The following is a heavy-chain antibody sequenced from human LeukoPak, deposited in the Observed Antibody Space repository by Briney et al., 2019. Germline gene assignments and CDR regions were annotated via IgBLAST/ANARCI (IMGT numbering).Heavy chain of an antibody. CDR2: IYHSGST. CDR1: GGSISSGGYS. D-gene: IGHD4-17*01. CDR3: ASSYGYWYYFDY. Sequence: PSETLSLTCAVSGGSISSGGYSWSWIRQPPGKGLEWIGYIYHSGSTYYNPSLKSRVTISVDRSKNQFSLKLSSVTAADTAVYYCASSYGYWYYFDYWGQGTLVTVSS. J-gene: IGHJ4*02. V-gene: IGHV4-30-2*01.